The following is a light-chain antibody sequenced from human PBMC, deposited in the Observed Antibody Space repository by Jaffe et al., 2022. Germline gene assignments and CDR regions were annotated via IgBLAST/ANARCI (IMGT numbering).Light chain of an antibody. CDR2: GAS. Sequence: EIVLTQSPGTLSLSPGERATLSCRASQGVSNNYLAWYQQKPGQAPRLLIYGASSRATDIPDRFSGGGSGTDCTLTISTLEPEDSAVYYCQQYRSSPFTFGGGTKVEIK. J-gene: IGKJ4*01. V-gene: IGKV3-20*01. CDR1: QGVSNNY. CDR3: QQYRSSPFT.